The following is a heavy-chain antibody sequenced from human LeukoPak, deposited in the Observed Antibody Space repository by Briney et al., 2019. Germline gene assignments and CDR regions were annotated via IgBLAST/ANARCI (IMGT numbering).Heavy chain of an antibody. V-gene: IGHV3-48*03. CDR1: GFTFNSYE. D-gene: IGHD6-13*01. J-gene: IGHJ4*02. CDR3: ARVPAGVSSWSDY. CDR2: ISSSGSTM. Sequence: GGSLRLSCAASGFTFNSYEMNWGRQAPGEGLEWVSYISSSGSTMYYPDSVKGRFTISRDNAKNSLYLQMNSLRAEDTAVYYCARVPAGVSSWSDYWGQGTLVTVSS.